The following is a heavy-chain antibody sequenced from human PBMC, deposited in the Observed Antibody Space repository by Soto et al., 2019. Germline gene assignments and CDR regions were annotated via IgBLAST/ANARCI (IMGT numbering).Heavy chain of an antibody. J-gene: IGHJ3*02. V-gene: IGHV4-30-2*01. CDR1: CGYISGGDYS. D-gene: IGHD4-4*01. CDR3: ATYRNFFQI. Sequence: PXESLSLPGAVACGYISGGDYSWSWIRQPPGKGLEWIGFIYNSGSTYYNSSLKSRVTISVDRSKNHFFLNLTSVTAADTAVYYCATYRNFFQIWGQGTKVTVSS. CDR2: IYNSGST.